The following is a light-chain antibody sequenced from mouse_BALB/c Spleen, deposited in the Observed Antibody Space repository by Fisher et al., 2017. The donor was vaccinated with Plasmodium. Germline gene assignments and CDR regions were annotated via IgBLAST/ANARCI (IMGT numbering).Light chain of an antibody. CDR2: KVS. CDR1: QSLVHSYGSTY. CDR3: SQSTHLPLT. J-gene: IGKJ5*01. Sequence: DIVMTQSPLSLPVSLGDQASISCRSSQSLVHSYGSTYLHWYLQKPGQSPKLLIYKVSNRFSGVPDRFSGSGSGTDFTLKISRVEAEYLGVYFCSQSTHLPLTFGAGTRLELK. V-gene: IGKV1-110*01.